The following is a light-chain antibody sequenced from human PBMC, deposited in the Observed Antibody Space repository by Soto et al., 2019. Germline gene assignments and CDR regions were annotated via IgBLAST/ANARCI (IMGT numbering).Light chain of an antibody. V-gene: IGLV2-14*01. Sequence: QSALTQPASVSGSPGQSITISCTGSTIDVGAYNYVSWYKHHPGQAPQLMIYEVSNRPSGVSNRFSGSKSGNTASLTISGLQADDEGDYYCSSKTSSRSPFVFGTGTKLTVL. J-gene: IGLJ1*01. CDR2: EVS. CDR1: TIDVGAYNY. CDR3: SSKTSSRSPFV.